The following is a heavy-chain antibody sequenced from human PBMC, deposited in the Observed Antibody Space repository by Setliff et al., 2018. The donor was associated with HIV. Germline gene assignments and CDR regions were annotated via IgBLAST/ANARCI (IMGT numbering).Heavy chain of an antibody. CDR3: VRDKWLVPDTFDI. CDR2: INWNGGST. V-gene: IGHV3-20*04. Sequence: PGGSLRLSCAVSGFTFEDHGMSWVRQAPGKGLEWVSGINWNGGSTGCVDSVKGRFTISRDNAKNSLYLQMNSLRAEDMALYYCVRDKWLVPDTFDIWGQGTMVTVSS. D-gene: IGHD6-19*01. CDR1: GFTFEDHG. J-gene: IGHJ3*02.